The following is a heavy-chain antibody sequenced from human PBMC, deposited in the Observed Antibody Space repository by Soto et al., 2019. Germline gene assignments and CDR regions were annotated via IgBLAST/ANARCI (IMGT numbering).Heavy chain of an antibody. CDR1: GHTFRNYG. V-gene: IGHV1-18*01. D-gene: IGHD1-1*01. CDR2: SSTYNGNT. J-gene: IGHJ3*02. Sequence: QVQLVQSGAEVKKPGASVKVSCKASGHTFRNYGISWVRQAPGQGLEWMGWSSTYNGNTDYAQKYQDRVTMTTDTSTTTAYMELRSMRSDDTAVYYCARDPRNTGTDLIGSFDIWGQGTMVTVS. CDR3: ARDPRNTGTDLIGSFDI.